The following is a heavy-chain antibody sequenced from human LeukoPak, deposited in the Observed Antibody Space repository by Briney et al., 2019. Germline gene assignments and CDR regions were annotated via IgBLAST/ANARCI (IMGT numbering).Heavy chain of an antibody. J-gene: IGHJ6*02. Sequence: GGSLRLSCAASGFTFDDYIMHWVRQAPGKGLEWVSGINWSSGGIGCADSVKGRFTISRDNAKNSLYLQMDTLRVEDTALYYCAKDTSRSGYYYGMDAWGQGTTVIVS. CDR1: GFTFDDYI. D-gene: IGHD3-10*01. CDR3: AKDTSRSGYYYGMDA. V-gene: IGHV3-9*01. CDR2: INWSSGGI.